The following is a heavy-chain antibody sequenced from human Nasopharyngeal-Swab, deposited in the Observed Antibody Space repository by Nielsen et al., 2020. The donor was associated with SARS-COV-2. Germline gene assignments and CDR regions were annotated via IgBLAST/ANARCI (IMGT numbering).Heavy chain of an antibody. V-gene: IGHV1-18*01. D-gene: IGHD6-13*01. Sequence: ASVKVFCKASGYTFTSYGISWVRQAPGQGLEWMGWISAYSGNTNYAQKLQGRVTMTTDTSTSTAYMELRSLRSDDTAVYYCARDVGRYSSSWYPHHFDYWGQGTLVTVSS. CDR1: GYTFTSYG. CDR2: ISAYSGNT. CDR3: ARDVGRYSSSWYPHHFDY. J-gene: IGHJ4*02.